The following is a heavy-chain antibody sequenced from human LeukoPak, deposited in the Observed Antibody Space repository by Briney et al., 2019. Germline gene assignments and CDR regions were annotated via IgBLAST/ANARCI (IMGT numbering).Heavy chain of an antibody. CDR2: ISSSGSTI. V-gene: IGHV3-11*04. CDR3: AKEDCTNGVCPGKNYFDY. Sequence: GGSLRLSCAASGFTFSDYYMSWIRQAPGKGLEWVSYISSSGSTIYYADSVKGRFTISRDNSKNTLYLQMNSLRAEDTAVYYCAKEDCTNGVCPGKNYFDYWGQGTLVTVSS. J-gene: IGHJ4*02. CDR1: GFTFSDYY. D-gene: IGHD2-8*01.